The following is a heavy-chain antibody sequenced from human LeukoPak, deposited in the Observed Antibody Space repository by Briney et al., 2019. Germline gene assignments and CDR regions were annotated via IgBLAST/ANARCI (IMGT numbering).Heavy chain of an antibody. J-gene: IGHJ4*02. CDR3: AKNWDS. CDR1: GFTFSSYA. V-gene: IGHV3-23*01. Sequence: GGSLTLSRAASGFTFSSYAMSWVRQAPGKGLECVSVISDSGISTYYADSVKGRFTISRDDSKNTLYLQMNSLRAEDTAVYYCAKNWDSWGQGTLVTVSS. D-gene: IGHD1-1*01. CDR2: ISDSGIST.